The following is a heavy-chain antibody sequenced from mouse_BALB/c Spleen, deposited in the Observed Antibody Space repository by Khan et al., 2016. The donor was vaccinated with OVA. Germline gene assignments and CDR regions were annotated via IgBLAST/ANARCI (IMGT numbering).Heavy chain of an antibody. J-gene: IGHJ2*01. CDR1: GYSITSDYA. Sequence: EVELVESGPGLVKPSQSLSLTCTVTGYSITSDYAWNWIRQFPGNKLEWMGYISYSGNTNYNPSLKSRISITRDTSKNQFFLQLNSVTTEDTATYYCARVYGGDFDYWGQGTTLTGSS. D-gene: IGHD2-10*02. V-gene: IGHV3-2*02. CDR2: ISYSGNT. CDR3: ARVYGGDFDY.